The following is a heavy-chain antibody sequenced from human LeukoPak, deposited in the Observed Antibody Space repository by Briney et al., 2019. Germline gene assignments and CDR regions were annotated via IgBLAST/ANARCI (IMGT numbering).Heavy chain of an antibody. CDR2: IYYSGST. Sequence: PSETLSLTCTVSGVSISSYYWSWIRQPPGKGLEWIGYIYYSGSTNYNPSLKSRVTISVDTSKNQFSLKLSSVTAADTAVYCCARDGDSGSYYGDAFDIWGQGTMVTVSS. J-gene: IGHJ3*02. D-gene: IGHD1-26*01. CDR1: GVSISSYY. V-gene: IGHV4-59*01. CDR3: ARDGDSGSYYGDAFDI.